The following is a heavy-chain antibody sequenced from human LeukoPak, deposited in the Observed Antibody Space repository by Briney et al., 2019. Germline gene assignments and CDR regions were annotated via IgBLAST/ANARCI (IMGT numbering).Heavy chain of an antibody. CDR1: GGSISSGDYY. CDR2: IYYSGST. J-gene: IGHJ6*02. V-gene: IGHV4-30-4*01. D-gene: IGHD3-10*01. Sequence: SQTLSLTCTVSGGSISSGDYYWSWIRQPPGKGLEWIGYIYYSGSTYYNPSLKSRVTISVDTSKNQFSLKLSSVTAADTAVYYCARDRITMVRGVINSYYYYGMDVWGQGTTVTVSS. CDR3: ARDRITMVRGVINSYYYYGMDV.